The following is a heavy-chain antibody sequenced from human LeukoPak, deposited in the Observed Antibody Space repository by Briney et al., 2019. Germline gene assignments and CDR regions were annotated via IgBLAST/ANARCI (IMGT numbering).Heavy chain of an antibody. D-gene: IGHD6-19*01. V-gene: IGHV4-59*01. Sequence: SETLSLTCTVSGGSISSYYWSWIRQPPGKGLEWVGYISYSGSTNYNPSLKSRVTISVDTSKNQFSLKLSSVTAADAAIYYCARDGRAGSLFAYWGQGTLVTVSS. CDR3: ARDGRAGSLFAY. CDR1: GGSISSYY. J-gene: IGHJ4*02. CDR2: ISYSGST.